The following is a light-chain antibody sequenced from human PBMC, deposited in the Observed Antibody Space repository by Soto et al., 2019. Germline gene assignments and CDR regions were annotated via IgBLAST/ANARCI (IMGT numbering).Light chain of an antibody. J-gene: IGLJ3*02. CDR3: SSYRGSSTVV. CDR2: EVT. V-gene: IGLV2-14*01. CDR1: SSDVGGYNY. Sequence: QSALTQPASVSGSPGQSITISCTGTSSDVGGYNYVSWYQQHPGKAPKLMIYEVTDRPSGVSNRFSGSKSGNTASLTISGLQVEDEADYYCSSYRGSSTVVFGGGTKLTVL.